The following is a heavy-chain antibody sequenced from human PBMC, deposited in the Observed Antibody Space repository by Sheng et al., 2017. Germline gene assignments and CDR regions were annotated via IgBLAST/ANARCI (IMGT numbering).Heavy chain of an antibody. D-gene: IGHD3-22*01. J-gene: IGHJ4*02. V-gene: IGHV3-11*04. Sequence: QVQLAESGGGLVKPGGSLRLSCAASGFTFSDYYMNWIRQAPGKGLEWLSYISSSGETTFYADSVKGRFTISRDNAKNSLYLQINSLRAEDTAVYYCVRHFDSTGYYHFFDSWGQGTLVTVSS. CDR2: ISSSGETT. CDR3: VRHFDSTGYYHFFDS. CDR1: GFTFSDYY.